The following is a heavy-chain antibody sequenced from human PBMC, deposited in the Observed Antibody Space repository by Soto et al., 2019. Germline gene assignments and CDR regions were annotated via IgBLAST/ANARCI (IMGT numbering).Heavy chain of an antibody. J-gene: IGHJ6*02. CDR2: IYYSGST. V-gene: IGHV4-59*01. CDR1: GGSISSYY. D-gene: IGHD1-26*01. CDR3: ARSTGSGSYSLHYYYYGMDV. Sequence: PSETLSLTCTVSGGSISSYYWSWIRQPPGKGLEWIGYIYYSGSTNYNPSLKSRVTISVDTSKNQFSLKLSSVTAADTAVYYCARSTGSGSYSLHYYYYGMDVWGQGTTVTVSS.